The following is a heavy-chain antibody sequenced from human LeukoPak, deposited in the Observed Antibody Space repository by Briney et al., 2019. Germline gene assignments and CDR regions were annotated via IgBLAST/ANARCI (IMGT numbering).Heavy chain of an antibody. J-gene: IGHJ4*02. CDR3: AKEYDSSGYYYSFDY. CDR2: ISGSGGST. CDR1: GFTFSSYA. V-gene: IGHV3-23*01. D-gene: IGHD3-22*01. Sequence: GGSLRLSCAASGFTFSSYAMSWVRQAPGKGLEWVSAISGSGGSTYYADSVKGRFTISRDNSKNTLYMQMNSLRAEDTAVYYCAKEYDSSGYYYSFDYWGQGTLVTVSS.